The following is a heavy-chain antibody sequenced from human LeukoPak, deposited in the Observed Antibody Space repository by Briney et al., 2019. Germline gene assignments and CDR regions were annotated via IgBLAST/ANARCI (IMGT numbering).Heavy chain of an antibody. J-gene: IGHJ4*02. CDR3: ASSPTYYYDSSELSFDY. CDR1: GGSISSGSYY. D-gene: IGHD3-22*01. CDR2: IYYSGST. Sequence: SQTLSLTCTVSGGSISSGSYYWSWIRQPPGKGLEWIGYIYYSGSTNYNPSLKSRVTISVDTSKNQFSLKLSSVTAADTAVYYCASSPTYYYDSSELSFDYWGQGTLVTVSS. V-gene: IGHV4-61*01.